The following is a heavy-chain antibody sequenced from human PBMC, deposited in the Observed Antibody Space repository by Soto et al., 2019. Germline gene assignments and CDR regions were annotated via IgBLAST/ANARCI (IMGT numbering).Heavy chain of an antibody. J-gene: IGHJ4*02. Sequence: QVQLVESGGGVVQPGKSLRLSCAASGFTFSTYGMHWVRQAPGKGLEWVAVIWYDGINKYHGDSLKGRFTISRDNSKNTLYLQINNLRAEDTAVYYWGRDGALGDTAVVDSWGQGTLVTVSS. CDR3: GRDGALGDTAVVDS. D-gene: IGHD5-18*01. CDR2: IWYDGINK. CDR1: GFTFSTYG. V-gene: IGHV3-33*01.